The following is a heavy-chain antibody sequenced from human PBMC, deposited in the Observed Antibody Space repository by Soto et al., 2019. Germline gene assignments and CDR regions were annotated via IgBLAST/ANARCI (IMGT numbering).Heavy chain of an antibody. CDR2: ISSSSSYI. J-gene: IGHJ4*02. V-gene: IGHV3-21*01. Sequence: EVQLVESGGGLVKPGGSLRLSCAASGFTFSSYSMNWVRQAPGKGLEWVSSISSSSSYIYYADSVKGRFTISRDNAKNSLYLQMNSLRAEDTAVYYCARDPRYSSGGSPLSAEYFDYWGQGTLVNVSS. CDR3: ARDPRYSSGGSPLSAEYFDY. D-gene: IGHD6-19*01. CDR1: GFTFSSYS.